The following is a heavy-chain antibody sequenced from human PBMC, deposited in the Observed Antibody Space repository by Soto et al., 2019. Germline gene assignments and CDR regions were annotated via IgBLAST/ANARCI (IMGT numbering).Heavy chain of an antibody. D-gene: IGHD3-3*01. CDR1: GFTFSTYS. V-gene: IGHV3-21*01. J-gene: IGHJ6*02. CDR3: ARDSITIFGGGMDV. CDR2: ISATSNHI. Sequence: GGSLRLSCVASGFTFSTYSMNWVRQAPGKGLEWVAYISATSNHIYYADSLKGRVTISRDNAKSSLYLHMNSLRAEDTAVYFCARDSITIFGGGMDVWGQGTTVTVSS.